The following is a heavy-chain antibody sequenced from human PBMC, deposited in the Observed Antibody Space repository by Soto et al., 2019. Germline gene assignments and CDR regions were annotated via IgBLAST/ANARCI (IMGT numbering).Heavy chain of an antibody. Sequence: PSETLSLTCAVYGGSFSGYYWSWIRQPPGKGLEWIGEINHSGSTNYNPSLKSRVTISVDTSKNQFSLKLSSVTAADTAVYYCARGRTTVTRFDYWGQGTLVTVS. D-gene: IGHD4-17*01. J-gene: IGHJ4*02. V-gene: IGHV4-34*01. CDR2: INHSGST. CDR3: ARGRTTVTRFDY. CDR1: GGSFSGYY.